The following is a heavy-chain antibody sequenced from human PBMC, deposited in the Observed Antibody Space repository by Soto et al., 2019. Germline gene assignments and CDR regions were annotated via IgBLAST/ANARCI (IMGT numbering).Heavy chain of an antibody. V-gene: IGHV3-33*01. CDR3: ERDLRYGDYVYDY. CDR2: IWYDGSNK. CDR1: GFTFSSYG. D-gene: IGHD4-17*01. J-gene: IGHJ4*02. Sequence: QVQLVESGGGVVQPGRSLRLSCAASGFTFSSYGMHWVRQAPGKGLEWVAVIWYDGSNKYYADSVKGRFTISRDNSKNTLYLQMNSLRAEDTAVYYCERDLRYGDYVYDYWGQGTLVTVSS.